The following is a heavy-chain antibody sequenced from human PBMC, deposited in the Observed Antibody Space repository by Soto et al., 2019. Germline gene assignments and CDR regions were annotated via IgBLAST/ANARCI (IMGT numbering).Heavy chain of an antibody. CDR2: ISYDGSSK. D-gene: IGHD5-12*01. Sequence: QVPLVESGGGVVQPGRSLSLSCAASGFTFSSYGMHWVRQAPGKGLEWMAVISYDGSSKYYADSVKGLFTISRDNSKNTSYLQINSLRAENTAVYYCAKDIDGSFDYWGQGSLVTVSS. CDR1: GFTFSSYG. J-gene: IGHJ4*02. V-gene: IGHV3-30*18. CDR3: AKDIDGSFDY.